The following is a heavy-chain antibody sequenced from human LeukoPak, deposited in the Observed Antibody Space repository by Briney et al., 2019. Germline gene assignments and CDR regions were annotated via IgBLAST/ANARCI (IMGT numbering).Heavy chain of an antibody. V-gene: IGHV3-23*01. CDR1: GFTFSSYA. D-gene: IGHD5-18*01. J-gene: IGHJ3*02. CDR2: FSGSGGST. CDR3: AKPAALRGTAMVDDAFDI. Sequence: GGSLRLSCAASGFTFSSYAMSWVRQAPGKGLEWVSAFSGSGGSTYYADSVKGRFTISRDNSKNTLYLQMNSLRAEDTAVYYCAKPAALRGTAMVDDAFDIWGQGTMVTVSS.